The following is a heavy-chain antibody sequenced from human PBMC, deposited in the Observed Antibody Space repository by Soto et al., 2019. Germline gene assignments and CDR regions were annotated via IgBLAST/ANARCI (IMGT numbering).Heavy chain of an antibody. CDR3: ARERDTAMANIDY. V-gene: IGHV3-30-3*01. D-gene: IGHD5-18*01. Sequence: GGSLRLSCAASGFTFSSYTMHWVRQAPGKGLEWVAVISYDGSNEYYADSVKGRFTISRDNSKNTLYLQMNSLRAEDTAVYYCARERDTAMANIDYWGQGTLVTVSS. CDR1: GFTFSSYT. CDR2: ISYDGSNE. J-gene: IGHJ4*02.